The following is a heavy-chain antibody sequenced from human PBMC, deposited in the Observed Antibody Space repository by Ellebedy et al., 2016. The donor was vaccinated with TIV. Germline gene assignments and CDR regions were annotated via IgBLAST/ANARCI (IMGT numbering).Heavy chain of an antibody. CDR2: TYYRSKWFN. CDR1: GDNVSSNSAT. V-gene: IGHV6-1*01. CDR3: ARGYNNMNV. Sequence: SQTLSPTCAISGDNVSSNSATWTWIRQSPWRGLEWLGRTYYRSKWFNDYAVSVKSRITINPDTSKNQFSLQLNSVTPEDTAVYYCARGYNNMNVWGQGTTVTVSS. J-gene: IGHJ6*02. D-gene: IGHD5-24*01.